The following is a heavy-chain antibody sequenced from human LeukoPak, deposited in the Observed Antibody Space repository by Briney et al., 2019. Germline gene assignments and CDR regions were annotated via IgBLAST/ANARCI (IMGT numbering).Heavy chain of an antibody. V-gene: IGHV1-2*02. D-gene: IGHD3-22*01. Sequence: ASVKVSCKASGYTFTGYYMHWVRQAPGQGLEWMGWINPNSGGTNYAQKFQGRVTMTRDTSISTAYMELSRLRSDDTAVYYCARVPMIVVAYPDYWGQGILVIVSS. CDR1: GYTFTGYY. CDR2: INPNSGGT. CDR3: ARVPMIVVAYPDY. J-gene: IGHJ4*02.